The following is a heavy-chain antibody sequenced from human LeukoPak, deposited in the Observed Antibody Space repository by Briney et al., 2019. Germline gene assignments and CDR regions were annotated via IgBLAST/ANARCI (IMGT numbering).Heavy chain of an antibody. V-gene: IGHV1-18*01. CDR2: ISAYNGNT. CDR1: GYTFTSYG. CDR3: ARLTNWGDINWFDP. D-gene: IGHD7-27*01. J-gene: IGHJ5*02. Sequence: ASVKVSCKASGYTFTSYGISRVRQAPGQGLEWMGWISAYNGNTNYAQKLQGRVTMTTDTSTSTAYMELRSLRSDDTAVYYCARLTNWGDINWFDPWGQGTLVTVSS.